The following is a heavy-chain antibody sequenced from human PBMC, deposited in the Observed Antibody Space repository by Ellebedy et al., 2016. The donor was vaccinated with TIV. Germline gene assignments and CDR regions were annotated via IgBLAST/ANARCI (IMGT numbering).Heavy chain of an antibody. D-gene: IGHD3-10*01. Sequence: SETLSLTCTVSGGSLSSSPYYWGWIRQSPGKGLEWIGTVYYSGNTYYNPSLKSRVTISVDTSMNRFSLKLSSVTAADTAVYHCARQDGLRLLWFGELLSFAFDIWGQGTMVTVSS. CDR1: GGSLSSSPYY. J-gene: IGHJ3*02. CDR3: ARQDGLRLLWFGELLSFAFDI. V-gene: IGHV4-39*01. CDR2: VYYSGNT.